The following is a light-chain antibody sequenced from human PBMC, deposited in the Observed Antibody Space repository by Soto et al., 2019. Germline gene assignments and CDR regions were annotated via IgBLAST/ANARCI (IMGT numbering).Light chain of an antibody. CDR1: QSISGW. V-gene: IGKV1-5*03. Sequence: DIQMTQSPSTLSASVGDRVTITCRTSQSISGWLAWYQQKPGKAPNLLIYKTSSLESGVPSRFSGSGSGTEFTLTISSLLPDDFATYYCQQYNRFSTWTFGQGTKVDIK. CDR3: QQYNRFSTWT. J-gene: IGKJ1*01. CDR2: KTS.